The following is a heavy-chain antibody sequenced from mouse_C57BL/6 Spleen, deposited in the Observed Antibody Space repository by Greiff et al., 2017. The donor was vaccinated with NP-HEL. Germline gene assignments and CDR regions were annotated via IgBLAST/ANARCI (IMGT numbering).Heavy chain of an antibody. V-gene: IGHV5-17*01. Sequence: EVKLVESGGGLVKPGGSLKLSCAASGFTFSDYGMHWVRQAPEKGLEWVAYISSGSSTIYYADTVKGRFTISRDNAKNTLFLQMTSLRSEDTAMCYCARQHYEYYFDYWGKGTTLTVSS. CDR2: ISSGSSTI. D-gene: IGHD1-1*01. J-gene: IGHJ2*01. CDR1: GFTFSDYG. CDR3: ARQHYEYYFDY.